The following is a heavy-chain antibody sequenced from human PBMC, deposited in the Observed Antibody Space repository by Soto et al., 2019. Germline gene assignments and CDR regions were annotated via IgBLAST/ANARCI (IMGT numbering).Heavy chain of an antibody. Sequence: PSETLSLTCTVSGGSISSSSYYWGWIRQPPGKGLEWIGSIYYSGSTYYNPSLKSRVTISVDTSKNQFSLKLSSVTAADTAVYYCARWELYSSGWDDGWYFDYWGQGTMVTVS. J-gene: IGHJ4*02. CDR3: ARWELYSSGWDDGWYFDY. CDR1: GGSISSSSYY. D-gene: IGHD6-19*01. V-gene: IGHV4-39*01. CDR2: IYYSGST.